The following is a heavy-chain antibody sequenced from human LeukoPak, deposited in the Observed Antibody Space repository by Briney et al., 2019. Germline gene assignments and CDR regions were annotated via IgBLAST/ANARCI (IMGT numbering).Heavy chain of an antibody. CDR2: IKEDGSDK. CDR3: ARDRGWYHADY. D-gene: IGHD6-19*01. J-gene: IGHJ4*02. CDR1: GFTFSNYW. V-gene: IGHV3-7*04. Sequence: GGSLRLSCAASGFTFSNYWMSWVRQAPGKGLEWVANIKEDGSDKNYVDSVRGRFTISRDNAKNALYLQMNSLRAEDTAVYYCARDRGWYHADYWGQGTLVTVSA.